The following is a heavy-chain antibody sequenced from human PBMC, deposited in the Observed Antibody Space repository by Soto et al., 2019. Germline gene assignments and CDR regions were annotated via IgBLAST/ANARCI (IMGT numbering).Heavy chain of an antibody. D-gene: IGHD3-10*01. J-gene: IGHJ6*02. V-gene: IGHV4-59*01. CDR3: ARAYGSGGYGYYYYYGMDV. CDR2: IYYSGST. Sequence: SETLSLTCTVSGGSISSYYWSWIRQPPGKGLEWIGYIYYSGSTNYNPSLKSRVTISVDTSKNQFSLKLSSVTAADTAVYYCARAYGSGGYGYYYYYGMDVWGQGTTVTVS. CDR1: GGSISSYY.